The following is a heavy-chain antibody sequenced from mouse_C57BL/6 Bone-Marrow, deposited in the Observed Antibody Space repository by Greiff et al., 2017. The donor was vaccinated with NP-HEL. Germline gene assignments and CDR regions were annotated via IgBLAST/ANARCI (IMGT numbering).Heavy chain of an antibody. CDR1: GYAFSSSW. Sequence: QVQLKQSGPELVKPGASVKISCKASGYAFSSSWMNWVKQRPGKGLEWIGRIYPGDGDTNYNGKFKGKATLTADKSSSTAYMQLSSLTSENAAVYFCARVYRYYFDDWGQGTTLTVSS. V-gene: IGHV1-82*01. CDR2: IYPGDGDT. CDR3: ARVYRYYFDD. J-gene: IGHJ2*01.